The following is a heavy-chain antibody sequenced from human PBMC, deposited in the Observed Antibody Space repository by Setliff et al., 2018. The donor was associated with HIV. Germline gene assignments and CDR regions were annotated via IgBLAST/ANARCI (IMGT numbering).Heavy chain of an antibody. CDR1: GFTLSNYA. D-gene: IGHD3-22*01. CDR2: ISGSGGYS. CDR3: AKVIASSGYYGYYFDY. Sequence: GGSLRLSCAASGFTLSNYAMSWVRQAPGKGLEWVSGISGSGGYSYYADSVQGRFTISSDNSKNMLYLQMNSLRAEDTAVYYCAKVIASSGYYGYYFDYWGQGSLVTVSS. J-gene: IGHJ4*02. V-gene: IGHV3-23*01.